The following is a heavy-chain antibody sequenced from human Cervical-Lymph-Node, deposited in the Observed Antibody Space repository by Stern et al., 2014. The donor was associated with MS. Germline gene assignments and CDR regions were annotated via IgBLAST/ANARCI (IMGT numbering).Heavy chain of an antibody. Sequence: EMQLVESGGGLVQPGGSLRLSCAASGFTFSYNYMSWGRQAPGEGLEWVSVLFSGGSTYYADAGKGRLTRSRASAKYTPTLQMNSLRVEGTAVYYCARSWEPPSLDYWGQGTLVTVSS. CDR2: LFSGGST. D-gene: IGHD1-26*01. CDR3: ARSWEPPSLDY. J-gene: IGHJ4*02. V-gene: IGHV3-66*02. CDR1: GFTFSYNY.